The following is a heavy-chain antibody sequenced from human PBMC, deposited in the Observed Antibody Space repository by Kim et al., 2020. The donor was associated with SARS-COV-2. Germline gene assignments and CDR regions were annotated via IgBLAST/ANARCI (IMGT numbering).Heavy chain of an antibody. V-gene: IGHV4-34*01. CDR2: INHSGST. D-gene: IGHD6-13*01. Sequence: SETLSLTCAVYGGSFSGYYWSWIRQPPGKGLEWIGEINHSGSTNYNPSLKSRVTISVDTSKNQFSLKLSSVTAADTAVYYCASGGYSSSWYGAHWYFDL. J-gene: IGHJ2*01. CDR1: GGSFSGYY. CDR3: ASGGYSSSWYGAHWYFDL.